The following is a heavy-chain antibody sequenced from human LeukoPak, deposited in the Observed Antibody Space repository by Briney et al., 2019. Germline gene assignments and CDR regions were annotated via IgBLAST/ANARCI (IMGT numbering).Heavy chain of an antibody. CDR2: IRYDGSNK. V-gene: IGHV3-30*02. D-gene: IGHD3-22*01. J-gene: IGHJ4*02. CDR1: GFTVSSNY. Sequence: GSLRLSCAASGFTVSSNYMSWVRQAPGKGLEWVAFIRYDGSNKYYADSVKGRFTISRDNSKNTLYLQMNSLRAEDTAVYYCAKQSYDRNYFDYWGQGTLVTVSS. CDR3: AKQSYDRNYFDY.